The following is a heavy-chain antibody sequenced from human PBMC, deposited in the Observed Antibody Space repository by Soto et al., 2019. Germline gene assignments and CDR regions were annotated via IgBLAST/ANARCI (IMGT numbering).Heavy chain of an antibody. Sequence: QVQLVQSGAEVKKPGSSVKVSCKASGGTFSSYAISWVRQAPGQGLEWMGGIIPIFGTANYAQKFQGRVTITADDSTSTAYIELSSVRSEDTAVYYCARDRVGEYYFDSWGQGTLGTVSS. D-gene: IGHD3-10*01. CDR1: GGTFSSYA. CDR3: ARDRVGEYYFDS. CDR2: IIPIFGTA. J-gene: IGHJ4*02. V-gene: IGHV1-69*12.